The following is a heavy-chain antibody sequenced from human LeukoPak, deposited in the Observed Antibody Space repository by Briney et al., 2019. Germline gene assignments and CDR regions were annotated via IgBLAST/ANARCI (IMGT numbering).Heavy chain of an antibody. V-gene: IGHV3-23*01. J-gene: IGHJ4*02. CDR2: ITDSGSNT. CDR1: GFTFSSYW. D-gene: IGHD3-22*01. CDR3: AKDRAYSDNTGYLSY. Sequence: HSGGSLRLSCAASGFTFSSYWMSWVRQAPGKGLEWVSAITDSGSNTYYADSVKGRFTISRDNSKNTLYLQMNSLRAEDTAVYYCAKDRAYSDNTGYLSYWGQGILVTVSS.